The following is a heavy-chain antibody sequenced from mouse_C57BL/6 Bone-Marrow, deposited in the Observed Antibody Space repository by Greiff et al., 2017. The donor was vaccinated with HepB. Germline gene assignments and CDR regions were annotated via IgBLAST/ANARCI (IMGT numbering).Heavy chain of an antibody. CDR2: ISNLAYSI. D-gene: IGHD2-4*01. Sequence: VQLVESGGGLVQPGGSLKLSCAASGFTFSDYGMAWVRQAPRKGPEWVAFISNLAYSIYYADTVTGRFTISRENAKNTLYLEMSSLRSEDTAMYYCARSYDYPFAYWGQGTLVTVSA. J-gene: IGHJ3*01. CDR3: ARSYDYPFAY. V-gene: IGHV5-15*01. CDR1: GFTFSDYG.